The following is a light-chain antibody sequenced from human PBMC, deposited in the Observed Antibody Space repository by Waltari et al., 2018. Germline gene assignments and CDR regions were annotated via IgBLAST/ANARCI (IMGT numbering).Light chain of an antibody. CDR3: SSYRDSSTRI. CDR1: SNDVGGYDF. CDR2: DVS. V-gene: IGLV2-14*03. J-gene: IGLJ2*01. Sequence: QSALTQPASVSGSPGQSITISCTGSSNDVGGYDFVPWYQQHPGKAPKLIIYDVSDRPSGVSNRFSGSKSGNTASLTISGLQAEDEAGYYCSSYRDSSTRIFGGGTKLTVL.